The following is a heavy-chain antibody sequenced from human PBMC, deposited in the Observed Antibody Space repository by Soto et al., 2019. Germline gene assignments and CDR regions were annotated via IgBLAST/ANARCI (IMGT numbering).Heavy chain of an antibody. V-gene: IGHV3-30*09. D-gene: IGHD4-17*01. CDR2: ISYDGSNK. CDR1: GFTFSSYA. J-gene: IGHJ4*02. Sequence: GGSLRLSCAASGFTFSSYAMHWVRQAPGKGLEWVAVISYDGSNKYYADSVKGRFAISRDNSKNTLYLQMNSLRAEDTAVYYCARDRTPKLPTYGDYDYWGQGTLVTVSS. CDR3: ARDRTPKLPTYGDYDY.